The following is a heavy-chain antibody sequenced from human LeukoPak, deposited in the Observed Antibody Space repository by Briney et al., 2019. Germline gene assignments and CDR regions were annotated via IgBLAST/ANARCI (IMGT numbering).Heavy chain of an antibody. D-gene: IGHD2-21*01. V-gene: IGHV4-59*08. CDR2: NSNSGST. CDR3: VRHGGGYSFDY. Sequence: PSETLSLTCTVSGGSIGSYYWGWIRQPPGKGFEWIGYNSNSGSTDYNPSLKSRVTISVDTSKNQFSLKPSSLTAADTAMFYCVRHGGGYSFDYWGQGTLVTVSS. CDR1: GGSIGSYY. J-gene: IGHJ4*02.